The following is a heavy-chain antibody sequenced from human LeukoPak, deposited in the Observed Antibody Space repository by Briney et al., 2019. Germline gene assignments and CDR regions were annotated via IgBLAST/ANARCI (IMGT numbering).Heavy chain of an antibody. CDR2: MNPNSGNT. Sequence: ASVKVSCKASGYTFTSYDINWVRQATGQGLEWMGWMNPNSGNTGYAQKFQGRVTITRNTSISTAYMELSSLRSEDTAVYYCARSDYDILTGYYYFHYWGQGTLVTVSS. CDR1: GYTFTSYD. V-gene: IGHV1-8*03. CDR3: ARSDYDILTGYYYFHY. D-gene: IGHD3-9*01. J-gene: IGHJ4*02.